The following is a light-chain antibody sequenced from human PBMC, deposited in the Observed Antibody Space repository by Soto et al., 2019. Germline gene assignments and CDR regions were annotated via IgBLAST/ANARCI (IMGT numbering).Light chain of an antibody. V-gene: IGLV3-21*02. J-gene: IGLJ2*01. CDR1: KIGTKS. CDR3: QVWDSSTDQNVV. Sequence: SYELTQPPSVSVAPGQTARITCGGNKIGTKSVHWYQQKPGQAPVLVVFDDSDRHSGIPERFSGSNSGNTATLTISRVEAGDEADYYCQVWDSSTDQNVVFGGGTKLTVL. CDR2: DDS.